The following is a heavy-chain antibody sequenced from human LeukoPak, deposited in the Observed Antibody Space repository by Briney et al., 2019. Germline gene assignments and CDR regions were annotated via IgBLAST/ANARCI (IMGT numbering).Heavy chain of an antibody. V-gene: IGHV3-74*01. D-gene: IGHD6-13*01. CDR3: AAYGYSSSWSYYYMDV. CDR2: INSDGSST. CDR1: GFTFSSNW. J-gene: IGHJ6*03. Sequence: GGSLRLSCAASGFTFSSNWIHWVRQAPGKGLVWVSRINSDGSSTNYADSVRGRFSISRDNAKNTLYLQMDSLRAEDTAVYYCAAYGYSSSWSYYYMDVWGKGTTVTISS.